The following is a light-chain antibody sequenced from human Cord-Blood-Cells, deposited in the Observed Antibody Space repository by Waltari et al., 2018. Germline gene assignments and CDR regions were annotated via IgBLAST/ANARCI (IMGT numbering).Light chain of an antibody. CDR2: DVS. CDR3: CSYAGSYTYV. J-gene: IGLJ1*01. CDR1: SSDVGGYNY. Sequence: QSALTQPRSVSGSPGQSVPISCTGTSSDVGGYNYVSWYQQHPGKATKLMVYDVSKRPSGVPDRFSGSKSGNTASLTISGLQAEDEAVYYCCSYAGSYTYVFGTGTKVTVL. V-gene: IGLV2-11*01.